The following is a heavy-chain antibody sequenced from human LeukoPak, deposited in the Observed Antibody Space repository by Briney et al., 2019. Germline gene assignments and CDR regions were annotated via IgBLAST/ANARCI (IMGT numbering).Heavy chain of an antibody. CDR2: ISAYNGNT. Sequence: ASVKVSCKASGYTFTSYGISWVRQAPGQGLEWMGWISAYNGNTNYAQKLQGRVTMTTDTSTSTAYMELRSPRSDDTAVYYCARAHVLLWFGEPKAYWFDPWGQGTLVTVSS. CDR1: GYTFTSYG. D-gene: IGHD3-10*01. CDR3: ARAHVLLWFGEPKAYWFDP. V-gene: IGHV1-18*01. J-gene: IGHJ5*02.